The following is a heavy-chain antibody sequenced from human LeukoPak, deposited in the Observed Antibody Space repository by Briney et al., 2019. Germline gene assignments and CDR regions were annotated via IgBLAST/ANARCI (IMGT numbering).Heavy chain of an antibody. J-gene: IGHJ3*02. D-gene: IGHD2/OR15-2a*01. CDR2: IYHSGST. Sequence: SETLSLTCTVSGYSISSGYYWGWIRQPPGKGLEWIGSIYHSGSTYYNPSLKSRVTISVDTSKNQFPLKLSSVTAADTAVYYCARLLKDAFDIWGQGTMVTVSS. CDR3: ARLLKDAFDI. V-gene: IGHV4-38-2*02. CDR1: GYSISSGYY.